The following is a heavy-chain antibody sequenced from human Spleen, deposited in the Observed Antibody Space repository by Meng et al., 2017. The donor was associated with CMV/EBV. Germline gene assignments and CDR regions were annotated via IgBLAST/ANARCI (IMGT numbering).Heavy chain of an antibody. CDR1: GYTFTSYY. Sequence: ASVKVSCKASGYTFTSYYMHWVRQAPGQGLEWMGIINPSGGSTSYAQKFQGRVTMTRDTSTSTVYLELSGLRSDDTAVYYCAKVIVRGVINRPNSDGMDVWGQGTAVTVSS. CDR3: AKVIVRGVINRPNSDGMDV. J-gene: IGHJ6*02. D-gene: IGHD3-10*01. CDR2: INPSGGST. V-gene: IGHV1-46*01.